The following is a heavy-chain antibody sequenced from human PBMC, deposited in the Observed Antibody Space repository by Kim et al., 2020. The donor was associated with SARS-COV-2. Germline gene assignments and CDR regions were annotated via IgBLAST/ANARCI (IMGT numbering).Heavy chain of an antibody. CDR1: GFTFDDYA. J-gene: IGHJ4*02. Sequence: GGSLRLSCAASGFTFDDYAMHWVRQAPGKGLEWVSGISWNSGSIGYADSVKGRFTISRDNAKNSLYLQMNSLRAEDTALYYCAKGHAYTVTTLFDYWGQGTLVTVSA. D-gene: IGHD4-17*01. CDR3: AKGHAYTVTTLFDY. CDR2: ISWNSGSI. V-gene: IGHV3-9*01.